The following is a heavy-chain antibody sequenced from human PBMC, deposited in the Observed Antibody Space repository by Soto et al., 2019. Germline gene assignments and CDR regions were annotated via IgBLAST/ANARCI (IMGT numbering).Heavy chain of an antibody. V-gene: IGHV1-69*12. CDR3: AAIRGEYRLGGAIDI. Sequence: QVHLVQSGAELKKPGSSVKLSCKTSGGTLTNHAIIWVRQAPGQRLLWMGGIIPTFGTVNYSLKFQVRLTITADEKAGTASMELTYLRPEDTAVYYCAAIRGEYRLGGAIDIWGQRTVVTVS. J-gene: IGHJ3*02. CDR2: IIPTFGTV. D-gene: IGHD3-10*01. CDR1: GGTLTNHA.